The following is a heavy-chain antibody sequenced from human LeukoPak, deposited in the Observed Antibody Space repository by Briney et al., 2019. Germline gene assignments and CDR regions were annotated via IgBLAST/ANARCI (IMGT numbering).Heavy chain of an antibody. CDR3: ARITVDSSGWYHFDY. D-gene: IGHD6-19*01. Sequence: GGSLRLSCAASGFTFSSYWMHWVRQAPGKGLVWVSRINTDGSSTSYADSVKGRFTISRDNAKNSLSLQMNSLRAEDTAVYYCARITVDSSGWYHFDYWGQGTLVTVSS. J-gene: IGHJ4*02. CDR2: INTDGSST. CDR1: GFTFSSYW. V-gene: IGHV3-74*01.